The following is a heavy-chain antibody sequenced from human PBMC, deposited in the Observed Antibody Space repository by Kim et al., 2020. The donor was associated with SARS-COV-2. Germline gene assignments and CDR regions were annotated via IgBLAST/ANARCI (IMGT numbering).Heavy chain of an antibody. D-gene: IGHD1-7*01. V-gene: IGHV3-33*01. CDR2: IGYVGTKN. CDR3: ARGVGRLVNWSYEPKIYYDYGMDL. J-gene: IGHJ6*02. CDR1: GFTFSSFA. Sequence: GGSLRLSCAASGFTFSSFAMHWVRQAPGKGLEGVSVIGYVGTKNYYATSVKDRFTIPRDNSKNTLYLQMNSLKAEVTAVYYCARGVGRLVNWSYEPKIYYDYGMDLWGQGTTVTVSS.